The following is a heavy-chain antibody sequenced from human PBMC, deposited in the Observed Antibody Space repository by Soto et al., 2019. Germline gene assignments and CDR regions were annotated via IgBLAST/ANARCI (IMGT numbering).Heavy chain of an antibody. CDR3: ATSRGGGGQIIYYFMDV. D-gene: IGHD2-21*01. J-gene: IGHJ6*02. V-gene: IGHV3-23*01. CDR1: GFTFSSHS. CDR2: MSASGDNI. Sequence: GSLRLSCAASGFTFSSHSMAWVRQAPGKGLEWVSSMSASGDNILYADSVKGRFTISRDNSRNTLYLQMNSLRAEDTAVYYCATSRGGGGQIIYYFMDVWGQGTTVTVSS.